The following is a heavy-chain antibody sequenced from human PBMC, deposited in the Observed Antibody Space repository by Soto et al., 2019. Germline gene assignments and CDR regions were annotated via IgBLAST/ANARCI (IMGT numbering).Heavy chain of an antibody. CDR3: ARGPPSMIVVVITTHYFDGMDV. CDR1: GFTFSSYA. CDR2: ISYDGSNK. V-gene: IGHV3-30-3*01. Sequence: QVQLVESGGGVVQPGRSLRLSCAASGFTFSSYAMHWVRQAPGKGLEWVAVISYDGSNKYYADSVKGRFTISRDNSKNALYLQMNSLRADDMAVYYGARGPPSMIVVVITTHYFDGMDVWGQGTTVTVSS. D-gene: IGHD3-22*01. J-gene: IGHJ6*02.